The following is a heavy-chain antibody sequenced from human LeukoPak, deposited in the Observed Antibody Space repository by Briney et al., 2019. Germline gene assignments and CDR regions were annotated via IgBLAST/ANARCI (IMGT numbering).Heavy chain of an antibody. Sequence: PSETLSLTCTVSGGSISSSYWSWIRQPPGKGLEWIGCIYYSGSTNYNPSLKSRVTISVDTSKNQFSLKLSSVTAADTAVYYCASAYDTSGSFDYWGQGTLVTVSS. CDR2: IYYSGST. CDR1: GGSISSSY. J-gene: IGHJ4*02. CDR3: ASAYDTSGSFDY. D-gene: IGHD3-22*01. V-gene: IGHV4-59*08.